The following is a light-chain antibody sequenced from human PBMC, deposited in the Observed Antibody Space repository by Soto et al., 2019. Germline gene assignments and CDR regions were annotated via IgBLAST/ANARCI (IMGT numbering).Light chain of an antibody. CDR1: QSVSSN. CDR3: QQYNSWPLT. Sequence: ETVLTQSPATLTVSPGERATLSCRASQSVSSNLAWYQQKPGQPPRLLIHDASTRATGIPARFSGSGSGTEFTLTISSLQSEDFAVYHCQQYNSWPLTFGGGTKVGIK. J-gene: IGKJ4*01. V-gene: IGKV3D-15*01. CDR2: DAS.